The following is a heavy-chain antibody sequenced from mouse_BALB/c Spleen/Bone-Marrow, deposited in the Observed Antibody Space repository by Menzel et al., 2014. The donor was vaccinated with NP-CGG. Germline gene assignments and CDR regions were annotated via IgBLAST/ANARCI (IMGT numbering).Heavy chain of an antibody. Sequence: LVESGAELVKPGASVKLSCEASGYTFTSYYMYWVKQRPGQGLEWIGEINPSNGGTNFNEKFKSKATLTVDKSSSTAYMQLSSLTSEDSAVYYCTRSYYGNYFDVWGAGTTVTVSS. J-gene: IGHJ1*01. CDR2: INPSNGGT. CDR1: GYTFTSYY. D-gene: IGHD2-1*01. V-gene: IGHV1S81*02. CDR3: TRSYYGNYFDV.